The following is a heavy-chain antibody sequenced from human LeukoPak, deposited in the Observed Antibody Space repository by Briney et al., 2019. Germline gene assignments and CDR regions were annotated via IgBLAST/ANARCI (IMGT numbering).Heavy chain of an antibody. CDR2: ISGSGGST. J-gene: IGHJ4*02. Sequence: GGSLRLSCAASGFTFSSYAMSWVRQAPGKGLEWVSTISGSGGSTYYADSVKGRFTISRDNSKNTLYLQMNSLRAEDTAVYHCAKDRLYGSGSYYFDYWGQGTLVTVSS. V-gene: IGHV3-23*01. CDR1: GFTFSSYA. D-gene: IGHD3-10*01. CDR3: AKDRLYGSGSYYFDY.